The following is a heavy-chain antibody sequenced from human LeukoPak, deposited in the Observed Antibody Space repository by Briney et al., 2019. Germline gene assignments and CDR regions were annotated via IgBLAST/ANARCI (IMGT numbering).Heavy chain of an antibody. Sequence: PTETLSLTCAVYGGSFNGYYWNWIRQPPGKGLEWIGEVNYSGFTNYNLSLKSRVAISVDTSQNQFSLNLTSVTAADTAVYYCARIGIAVPGFDFWGQGSLVTVSS. J-gene: IGHJ4*02. D-gene: IGHD6-19*01. V-gene: IGHV4-34*01. CDR2: VNYSGFT. CDR3: ARIGIAVPGFDF. CDR1: GGSFNGYY.